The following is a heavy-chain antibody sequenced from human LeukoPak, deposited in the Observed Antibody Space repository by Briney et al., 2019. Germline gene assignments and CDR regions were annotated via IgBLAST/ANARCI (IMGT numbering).Heavy chain of an antibody. V-gene: IGHV4-59*01. CDR3: ARWGYFDSGGYFVVDY. D-gene: IGHD3-22*01. Sequence: PSETLSLTCTASGGSISRYYWNWIRQPPGERLEWIGWIHYSGSTAYNPSLESRVTMSVDTSKNHISLKMTSVTAADTATYYCARWGYFDSGGYFVVDYWGQGALVTVSS. J-gene: IGHJ4*02. CDR2: IHYSGST. CDR1: GGSISRYY.